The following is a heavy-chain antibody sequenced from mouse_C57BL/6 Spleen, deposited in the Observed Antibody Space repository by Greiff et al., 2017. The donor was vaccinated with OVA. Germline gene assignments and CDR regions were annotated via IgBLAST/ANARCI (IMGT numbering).Heavy chain of an antibody. Sequence: EVQGVESGGGLVKPGGSLKLSCAASGFTFSSYAMSWVRQTPEKRLEWVATISDGGSYTYYPDNVKGRFTISRDNAKNNLYLQMSHLKSEDTAMYYCARRGDYDGMDYWGQGTSVTVSS. CDR2: ISDGGSYT. CDR1: GFTFSSYA. V-gene: IGHV5-4*01. J-gene: IGHJ4*01. CDR3: ARRGDYDGMDY. D-gene: IGHD2-4*01.